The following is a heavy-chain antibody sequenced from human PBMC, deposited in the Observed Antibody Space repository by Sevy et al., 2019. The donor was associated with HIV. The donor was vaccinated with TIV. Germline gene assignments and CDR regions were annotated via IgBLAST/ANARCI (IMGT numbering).Heavy chain of an antibody. J-gene: IGHJ6*02. CDR3: ARAAADYYYAMDV. CDR1: GDSISGYY. V-gene: IGHV4-59*01. Sequence: SETLSLTCTVSGDSISGYYWSWIRQSPGKGLQWIGYIYYNGRTNYDPSLKSRVTISADTSQNQFSLKLSSVTAADTAIYYCARAAADYYYAMDVWGQGTTVTVSS. CDR2: IYYNGRT.